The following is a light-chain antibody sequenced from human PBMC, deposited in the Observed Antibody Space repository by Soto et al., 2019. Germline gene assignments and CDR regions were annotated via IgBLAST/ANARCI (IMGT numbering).Light chain of an antibody. CDR2: GAS. J-gene: IGKJ2*01. Sequence: EIVMTQSPATLSVSPGERATLSCRASQSVSSNLAWYQRKPGQAPRLLIYGASTRATGIPARFSGSGSGTDFSLPISGLQSEDFAVYYCQQYDNWPPYTFGQGTNLEIK. V-gene: IGKV3-15*01. CDR1: QSVSSN. CDR3: QQYDNWPPYT.